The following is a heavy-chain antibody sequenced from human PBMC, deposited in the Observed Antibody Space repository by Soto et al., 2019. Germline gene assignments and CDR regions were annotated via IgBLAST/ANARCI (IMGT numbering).Heavy chain of an antibody. V-gene: IGHV3-21*04. CDR2: ISSGSHYI. J-gene: IGHJ4*02. Sequence: ESGGGLVNPGGSLRLSCAASGFNFPGYSMNWVRQAPGKGLEWAASISSGSHYIYYADSVRGRFTISRDNARDSLYLQMNSLRARDTAVYFCARDQSQGQMLLPYFDYWGRGTLVTVAS. CDR3: ARDQSQGQMLLPYFDY. D-gene: IGHD3-22*01. CDR1: GFNFPGYS.